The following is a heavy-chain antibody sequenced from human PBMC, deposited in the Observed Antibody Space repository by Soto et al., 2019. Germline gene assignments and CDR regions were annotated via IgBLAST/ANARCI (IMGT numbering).Heavy chain of an antibody. J-gene: IGHJ4*02. Sequence: SETLSLTCAVYGGSFSGYYWSWIRQPPGKGLEWIGEINHSGSTNYNLSLKSRVTISVDTSKNQFSLKLSSVTAADTAVYYCARGGHIVVVVAATGGFDYWGQGTLVTVSS. D-gene: IGHD2-15*01. CDR1: GGSFSGYY. CDR3: ARGGHIVVVVAATGGFDY. CDR2: INHSGST. V-gene: IGHV4-34*01.